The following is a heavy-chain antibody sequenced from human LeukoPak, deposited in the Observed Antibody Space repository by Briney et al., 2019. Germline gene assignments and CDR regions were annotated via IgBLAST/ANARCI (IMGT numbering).Heavy chain of an antibody. CDR2: ISYDGSNK. V-gene: IGHV3-30-3*01. CDR3: AKDDRYNYGYYFDY. D-gene: IGHD5-18*01. Sequence: GGSLRLSCAASGFTFSSYAMHWVRQAPGKGLEWVAVISYDGSNKYYADSVKGRFTISRDNSKNTLYLQMHSLRAEDTAVYYCAKDDRYNYGYYFDYWGQGTLVTVSS. CDR1: GFTFSSYA. J-gene: IGHJ4*02.